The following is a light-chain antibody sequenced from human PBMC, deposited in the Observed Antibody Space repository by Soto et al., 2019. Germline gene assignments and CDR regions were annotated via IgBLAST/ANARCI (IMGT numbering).Light chain of an antibody. J-gene: IGLJ2*01. CDR1: STDVGTYNY. CDR3: SSYTNTGTYVV. V-gene: IGLV2-14*03. Sequence: QSALTQPASVSGSPGQSITISCTGTSTDVGTYNYVSWYQHCPGKAPKLVIYAVSNRPSGVSNRFSGSKSGNTASLTISGLQADEEADYYCSSYTNTGTYVVFGGGTKLTVL. CDR2: AVS.